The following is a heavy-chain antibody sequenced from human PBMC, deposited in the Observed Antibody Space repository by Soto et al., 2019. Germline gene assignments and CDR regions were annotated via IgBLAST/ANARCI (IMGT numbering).Heavy chain of an antibody. CDR2: IIPILGAA. Sequence: QVQLVQSGAEMKKPGSSVKVSCKASGGTFGSSSISWVRRAPGQGLEWVGRIIPILGAANYAQKFQGRVTVTADKSRGTAYMELSSLTSEDTAVYYCAREVVVSGSHFDDWGQGTLVTVSS. D-gene: IGHD6-19*01. J-gene: IGHJ4*02. CDR3: AREVVVSGSHFDD. V-gene: IGHV1-69*08. CDR1: GGTFGSSS.